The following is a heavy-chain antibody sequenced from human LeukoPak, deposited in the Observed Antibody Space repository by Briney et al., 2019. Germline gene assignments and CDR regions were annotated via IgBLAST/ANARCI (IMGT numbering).Heavy chain of an antibody. CDR3: ARGYCSGGSCYSYYYYNYMDV. J-gene: IGHJ6*03. CDR1: GYSLSSGYY. Sequence: SETLSLTCTVSGYSLSSGYYWGWIRQPPGKGLEWIGYIYHSGSTKYNPSLKSRVTISVDTSKNQFSLKLSSVTAADTAVYYCARGYCSGGSCYSYYYYNYMDVWGKGTTVTVSS. V-gene: IGHV4-38-2*02. CDR2: IYHSGST. D-gene: IGHD2-15*01.